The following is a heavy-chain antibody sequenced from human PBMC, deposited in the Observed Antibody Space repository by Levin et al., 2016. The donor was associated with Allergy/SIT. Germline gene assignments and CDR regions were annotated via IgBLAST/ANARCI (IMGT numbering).Heavy chain of an antibody. Sequence: VRQMPGKGLEWMGRTDPSDSYTNYSPSFQGHVTISVDKSISTAYLQWSSLKASDTAMYYCARQEGSSWSFDYWGQGTLVTVSS. D-gene: IGHD6-13*01. CDR3: ARQEGSSWSFDY. J-gene: IGHJ4*02. V-gene: IGHV5-10-1*01. CDR2: TDPSDSYT.